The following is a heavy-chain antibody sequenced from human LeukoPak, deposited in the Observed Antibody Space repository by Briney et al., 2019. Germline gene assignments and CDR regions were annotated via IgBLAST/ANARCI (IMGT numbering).Heavy chain of an antibody. CDR1: GYTFTGYY. V-gene: IGHV1-2*02. Sequence: ASVKVSCKASGYTFTGYYMHWVRQAPGQGLEWMGWINPNSGGTNYAQKFQGRVTMTRDTSISTAYMELSRLRSDDTAVYYCARVAPYIAGDWFDPWGQGTWAPSPQ. J-gene: IGHJ5*02. CDR3: ARVAPYIAGDWFDP. CDR2: INPNSGGT. D-gene: IGHD6-13*01.